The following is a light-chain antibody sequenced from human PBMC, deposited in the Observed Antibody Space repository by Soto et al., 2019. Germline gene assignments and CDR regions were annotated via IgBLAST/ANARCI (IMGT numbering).Light chain of an antibody. CDR3: QQSFSALFT. V-gene: IGKV1-39*01. CDR2: GAS. J-gene: IGKJ5*01. CDR1: QTIHTY. Sequence: DIQMIQSPSSLSAFVGDRVSITCRASQTIHTYVNWYQQKPGKAPRLLIYGASTLERGVPARFSGSGSGTDFTLSISTLLPEDSATYYCQQSFSALFTVGQGTRLEIK.